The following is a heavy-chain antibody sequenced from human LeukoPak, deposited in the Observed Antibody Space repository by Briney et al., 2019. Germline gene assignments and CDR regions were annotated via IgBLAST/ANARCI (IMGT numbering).Heavy chain of an antibody. Sequence: PGGSLRLSCAASGFTFSSYAMHWVRQAPGKGLEWVAVISYDGSNKYYADSVKGRFTISRDNSKNTLYLQMNSLGAEDTAVYYCARSELDSSSSPGWYYFDYWGQGTLVTVSS. V-gene: IGHV3-30*14. D-gene: IGHD6-13*01. CDR2: ISYDGSNK. CDR1: GFTFSSYA. CDR3: ARSELDSSSSPGWYYFDY. J-gene: IGHJ4*02.